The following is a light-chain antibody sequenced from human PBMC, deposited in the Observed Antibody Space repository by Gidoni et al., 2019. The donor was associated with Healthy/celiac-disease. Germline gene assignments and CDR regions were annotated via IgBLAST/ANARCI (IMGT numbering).Light chain of an antibody. V-gene: IGLV2-18*02. CDR1: SGDVGRYHR. J-gene: IGLJ2*01. CDR3: SSYTSRIPVV. CDR2: EVR. Sequence: QSALTQPTSVSGSRGQSGTLSCTGASGDVGRYHRVSWYPQPPRTAPTLMLYEVRNRPSGVPDRSSGSTSGNTASLTISALQAEDEAYYYCSSYTSRIPVVFGGGTKLTVL.